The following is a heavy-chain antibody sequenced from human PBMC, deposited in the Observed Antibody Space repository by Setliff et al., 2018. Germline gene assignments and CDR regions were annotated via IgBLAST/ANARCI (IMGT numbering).Heavy chain of an antibody. CDR2: IKQDGSDK. D-gene: IGHD5-18*01. J-gene: IGHJ4*02. CDR1: GFTFSNHW. V-gene: IGHV3-7*03. CDR3: ARWTACAVDY. Sequence: GGSLRLSCAASGFTFSNHWMTWVRQAPGKGLEWVANIKQDGSDKYYVDSVEGRFTVSRDNAKNSLYLQMSSLRAEDTAVYYCARWTACAVDYWGQGTLVTVSS.